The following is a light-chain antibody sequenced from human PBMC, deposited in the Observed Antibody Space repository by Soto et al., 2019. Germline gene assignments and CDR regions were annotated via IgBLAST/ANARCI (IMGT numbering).Light chain of an antibody. CDR2: KAS. V-gene: IGKV1-5*03. J-gene: IGKJ4*01. CDR1: QRINSW. CDR3: QQFNRYPLT. Sequence: DIQMTQSPSTLSASVGDRVTIACRASQRINSWLAWYQQKPGKAPKLLINKASTLESGVPSRFSGSGSGTEFTLTISSLQPDDFATYYCQQFNRYPLTFGGGTRVEI.